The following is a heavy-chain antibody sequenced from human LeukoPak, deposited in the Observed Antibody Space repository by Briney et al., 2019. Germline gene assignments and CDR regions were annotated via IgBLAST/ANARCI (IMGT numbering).Heavy chain of an antibody. D-gene: IGHD2-15*01. V-gene: IGHV1-8*01. J-gene: IGHJ2*01. CDR1: GYTFTSYD. CDR3: ARPYCSGGDCLRYFDL. CDR2: MNPISGNT. Sequence: ASVKVSCKASGYTFTSYDISWVRQATGQGPEWMGWMNPISGNTGYAQKFQGRVTMTRSTSISTAYMELSSLRSEDTAVYYCARPYCSGGDCLRYFDLWGRGTLITVSS.